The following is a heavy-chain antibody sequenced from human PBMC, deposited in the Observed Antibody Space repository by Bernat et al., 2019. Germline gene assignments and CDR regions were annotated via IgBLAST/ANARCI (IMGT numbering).Heavy chain of an antibody. CDR1: GGSISSGSYY. Sequence: QVQLRESGPGLVKPSQTLSLTCTVSGGSISSGSYYWSWIRQPAGKGLEWIGRIYTSGSTNYNPPLKSRVTISVDTSKNQFSLKLSSVTAADTAVYYCARVIPLRFLAKFDPWGQGTLVTVSS. J-gene: IGHJ5*02. V-gene: IGHV4-61*02. D-gene: IGHD3-3*01. CDR3: ARVIPLRFLAKFDP. CDR2: IYTSGST.